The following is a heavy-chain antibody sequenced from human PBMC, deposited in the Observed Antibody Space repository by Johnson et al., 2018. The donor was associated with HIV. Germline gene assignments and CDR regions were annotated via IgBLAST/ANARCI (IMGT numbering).Heavy chain of an antibody. CDR2: IYSDGSDT. Sequence: VQLVESGGGLVQPGGSLRLSCAASGFIFRNYWMHWVRQTPGKGLVWVARIYSDGSDTAYADSVKGRFTISRDNAKKTLYLQMNSLRAGDTAVYYCARGRYGRMTTVAAAAFDIWGQGTMVTVSS. J-gene: IGHJ3*02. CDR1: GFIFRNYW. V-gene: IGHV3-74*03. D-gene: IGHD4-23*01. CDR3: ARGRYGRMTTVAAAAFDI.